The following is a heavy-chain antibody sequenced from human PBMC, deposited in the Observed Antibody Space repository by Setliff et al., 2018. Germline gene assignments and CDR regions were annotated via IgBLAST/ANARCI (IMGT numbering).Heavy chain of an antibody. Sequence: PSETLSLTCTVSGGYIARSYFYWGWIRQSPGKGLEWIGTMYYSGKTFYMPSLQSRVTISADTSTNQLSLKLSSVTAADTAVYYCARHKTRWQPFDPWGQGTLVTVSS. CDR2: MYYSGKT. J-gene: IGHJ5*02. CDR1: GGYIARSYFY. D-gene: IGHD2-15*01. V-gene: IGHV4-39*01. CDR3: ARHKTRWQPFDP.